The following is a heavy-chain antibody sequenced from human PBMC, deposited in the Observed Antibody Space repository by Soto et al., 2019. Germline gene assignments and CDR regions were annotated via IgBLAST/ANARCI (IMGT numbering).Heavy chain of an antibody. Sequence: PGGSLRLSCAASGFTFSSYAMSWVRQAPGKGLEWVSAISASGGSTYYADSVKGRCTISRDNSKNTLYLQMNSLSAEDTAVYYCAKIRGRYYYYGMDVWGQGTTVTVSS. D-gene: IGHD2-15*01. CDR1: GFTFSSYA. CDR3: AKIRGRYYYYGMDV. CDR2: ISASGGST. J-gene: IGHJ6*02. V-gene: IGHV3-23*01.